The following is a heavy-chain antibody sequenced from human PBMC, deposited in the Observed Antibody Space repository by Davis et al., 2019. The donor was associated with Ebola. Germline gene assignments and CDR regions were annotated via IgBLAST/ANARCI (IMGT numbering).Heavy chain of an antibody. J-gene: IGHJ4*02. CDR2: IYSGGST. Sequence: GESLKISCAASGFSFSSYSMSWVRQAPGKGLEWVSVIYSGGSTYYADSVKGRFTISRDNSKNTLYLQMNSLRAEDTAVYYCARGIAVDQPWYWGQGTLVTVSS. D-gene: IGHD2-21*01. CDR1: GFSFSSYS. CDR3: ARGIAVDQPWY. V-gene: IGHV3-66*01.